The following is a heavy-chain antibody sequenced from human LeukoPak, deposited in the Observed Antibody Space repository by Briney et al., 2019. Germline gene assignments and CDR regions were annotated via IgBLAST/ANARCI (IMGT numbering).Heavy chain of an antibody. J-gene: IGHJ3*02. CDR3: ARRSVVTAINFDTFDI. D-gene: IGHD2-21*02. Sequence: SETLSLTCTVSGGSISSYYWNWIRQLPGMGLEWIGYIYSTGSTNYNPSLRGRVTISLDTSKNQFSLELSSVTAADTALYYCARRSVVTAINFDTFDIWGQGTMVTVSS. CDR1: GGSISSYY. V-gene: IGHV4-59*08. CDR2: IYSTGST.